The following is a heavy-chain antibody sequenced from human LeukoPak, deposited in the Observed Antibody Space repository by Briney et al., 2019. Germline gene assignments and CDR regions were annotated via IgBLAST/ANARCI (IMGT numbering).Heavy chain of an antibody. CDR1: GITVSSNY. Sequence: GGSLRLSCAASGITVSSNYMSWVRQPPGKGLEWVTIIYSGGTTYYADSVQGRFTISRDNSKNTVYLQMNSLRVEDTAVYYCARDPRTTGKSNYGMDVWGQGTTVTVSS. CDR2: IYSGGTT. CDR3: ARDPRTTGKSNYGMDV. J-gene: IGHJ6*02. V-gene: IGHV3-53*01. D-gene: IGHD4-17*01.